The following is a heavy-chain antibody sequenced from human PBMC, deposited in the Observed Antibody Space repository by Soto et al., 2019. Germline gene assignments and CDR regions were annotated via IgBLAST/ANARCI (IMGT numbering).Heavy chain of an antibody. Sequence: PCESRKISCKVGGYSFSIYCICWVRQLPGKGLEWMGIIYPGDSDTRYSPSFQGQVTISADKSISTAYLQWSSLKASDTAMYYCARQGAATARQAFDIWGQGTMVTVSS. D-gene: IGHD6-13*01. CDR3: ARQGAATARQAFDI. V-gene: IGHV5-51*01. CDR2: IYPGDSDT. J-gene: IGHJ3*02. CDR1: GYSFSIYC.